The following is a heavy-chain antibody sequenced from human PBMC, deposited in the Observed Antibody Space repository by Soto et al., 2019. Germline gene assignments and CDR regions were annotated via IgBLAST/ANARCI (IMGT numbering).Heavy chain of an antibody. D-gene: IGHD3-10*01. J-gene: IGHJ4*02. CDR2: IYYSGST. CDR3: ARVSYYYGSGSIDY. V-gene: IGHV4-31*03. Sequence: SETLSLTCTVSGGSISSGGYYWTWIRQHPGKGLEWIGYIYYSGSTYYNPYLKSRVTISVDTSKNQFSMKLSSVTAADTAVYYCARVSYYYGSGSIDYWGQGTLVTVSS. CDR1: GGSISSGGYY.